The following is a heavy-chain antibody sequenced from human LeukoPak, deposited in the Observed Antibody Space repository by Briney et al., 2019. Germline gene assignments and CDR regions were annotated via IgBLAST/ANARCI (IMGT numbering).Heavy chain of an antibody. J-gene: IGHJ3*02. V-gene: IGHV1-8*03. CDR1: GYTFTSYD. CDR2: MNPNSGNT. CDR3: ARERAGAFDI. Sequence: ASVKVSCKASGYTFTSYDINWVRQATGQGLEWMGWMNPNSGNTGYAQKFQGRVTITADESTSTAYMELSSLRSEDTAVYYCARERAGAFDIWGQGTMVTVSS.